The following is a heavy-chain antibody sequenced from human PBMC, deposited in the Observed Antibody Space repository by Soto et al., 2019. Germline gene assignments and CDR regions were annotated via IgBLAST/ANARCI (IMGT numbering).Heavy chain of an antibody. V-gene: IGHV1-69*01. D-gene: IGHD5-18*01. CDR2: IIPIFGTA. CDR1: GGTFSSYA. CDR3: ASGKVDTAISYPYYYYGLDV. Sequence: QVQLVQSGAEVKKPGSSVKVSCKASGGTFSSYAISWVRQAPGQGLEWMGGIIPIFGTANYAQKFQGRVTITADESTSTAYMELSSLRSEDTAVYYCASGKVDTAISYPYYYYGLDVWGQGTTVTVSS. J-gene: IGHJ6*02.